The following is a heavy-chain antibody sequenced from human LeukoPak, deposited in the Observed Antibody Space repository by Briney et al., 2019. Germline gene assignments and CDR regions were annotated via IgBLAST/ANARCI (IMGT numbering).Heavy chain of an antibody. J-gene: IGHJ3*02. CDR3: AREPHDYGAVPGI. Sequence: SETLSLTCTVSGGSIRNYYWSWIRQPPGMGLEWIGNIYYSGSTNYNPSLKSRVTISVETSKNQFSLNLSSVTAADTAVYYCAREPHDYGAVPGIWGQGTMVSVSS. CDR1: GGSIRNYY. V-gene: IGHV4-59*01. D-gene: IGHD4-17*01. CDR2: IYYSGST.